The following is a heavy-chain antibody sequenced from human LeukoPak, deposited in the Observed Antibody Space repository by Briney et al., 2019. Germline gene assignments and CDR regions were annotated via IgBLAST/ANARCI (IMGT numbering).Heavy chain of an antibody. CDR3: ARGGGIVVVPAGHDAFDI. J-gene: IGHJ3*02. D-gene: IGHD2-2*01. Sequence: SETLSLTCAVYGGSFSGYYWSWGRQPPGKGLEWVGEINHSGSRNYNPSLKRRVTISIDTSKNQFSLKLSSVTAADTAVYYCARGGGIVVVPAGHDAFDIWGQGTMVTVSS. V-gene: IGHV4-34*01. CDR1: GGSFSGYY. CDR2: INHSGSR.